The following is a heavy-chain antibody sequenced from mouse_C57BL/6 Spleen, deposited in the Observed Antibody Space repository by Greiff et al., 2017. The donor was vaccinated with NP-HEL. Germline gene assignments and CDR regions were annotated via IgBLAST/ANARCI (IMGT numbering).Heavy chain of an antibody. CDR2: ISHGGSYT. CDR1: GFTFSSYA. D-gene: IGHD2-3*01. V-gene: IGHV5-4*01. Sequence: DVQLVESGGGLVKPGGSLKLSCAASGFTFSSYAMSWVRQTPEKGLEWVATISHGGSYTYYPDNVKGRFTISRDNAKNNLYLQMSHLKSEDTAMYYCAREGDGSYYYAMDYWGQGTSVTVSS. J-gene: IGHJ4*01. CDR3: AREGDGSYYYAMDY.